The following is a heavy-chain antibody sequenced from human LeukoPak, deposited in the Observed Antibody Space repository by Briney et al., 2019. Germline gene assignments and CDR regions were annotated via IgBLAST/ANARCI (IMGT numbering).Heavy chain of an antibody. V-gene: IGHV3-30*04. CDR2: ISYDGSNK. D-gene: IGHD5-18*01. CDR1: GFTFSSYA. J-gene: IGHJ4*02. CDR3: ANGGYSYGHSDY. Sequence: PARSLRLSCAASGFTFSSYAMHWVRQAPSKGLQWVAVISYDGSNKYYADSVKGRFTISRDNSKNTLYLQMNSLRAEDTAVYYCANGGYSYGHSDYWGQGTLVTVSS.